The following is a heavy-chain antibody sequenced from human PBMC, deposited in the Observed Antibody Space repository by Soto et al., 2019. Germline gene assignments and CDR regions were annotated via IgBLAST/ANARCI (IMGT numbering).Heavy chain of an antibody. Sequence: QVQLVQSGAEVKKPGASVKVSCKASGYTFTSYGISWVRQAPGQGLEWMGWIRVYNGYTNYAQKFQGRVTMTTETATSTAYMELRSLISDDTAVYYCARASDGYRSGWYVGYFDYWGQGTLVTVSS. CDR2: IRVYNGYT. CDR3: ARASDGYRSGWYVGYFDY. V-gene: IGHV1-18*04. J-gene: IGHJ4*02. CDR1: GYTFTSYG. D-gene: IGHD6-19*01.